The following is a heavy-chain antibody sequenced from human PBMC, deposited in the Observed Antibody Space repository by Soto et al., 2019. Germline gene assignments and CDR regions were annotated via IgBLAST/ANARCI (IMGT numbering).Heavy chain of an antibody. CDR3: ARITMVRGVPDY. V-gene: IGHV1-2*02. CDR2: INPSSGGT. Sequence: ASVKVSCKASGYTFTGYYMHWVRQAPGQGLEWMGWINPSSGGTNYAQKFQGRVTMTRDTSISTAYMELSRLRSDDTAVYYCARITMVRGVPDYWGQGTLVTVSS. D-gene: IGHD3-10*01. CDR1: GYTFTGYY. J-gene: IGHJ4*02.